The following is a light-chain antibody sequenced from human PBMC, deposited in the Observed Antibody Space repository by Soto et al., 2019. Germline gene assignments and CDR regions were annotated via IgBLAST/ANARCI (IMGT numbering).Light chain of an antibody. CDR2: AAS. Sequence: DIQLTQSPSFLSASLGDRVTITCRASQGIGSYLAWYQQKPGKAPRLLIYAASTLQSGVPSRFSGSGSGTDFTFTISSLRPEDIATYYCQKSDHLPLFGPGTKVD. CDR1: QGIGSY. CDR3: QKSDHLPL. J-gene: IGKJ3*01. V-gene: IGKV1-9*01.